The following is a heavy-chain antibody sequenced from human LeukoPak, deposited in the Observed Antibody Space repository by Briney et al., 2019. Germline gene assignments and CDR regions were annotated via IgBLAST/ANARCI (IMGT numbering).Heavy chain of an antibody. J-gene: IGHJ6*02. D-gene: IGHD1-20*01. V-gene: IGHV1-2*06. Sequence: PGASVKVSCKASGYTFTGYYMHWVRQAPGQGLEWMGRINPNSGGTNYAQKFQGRVTMTRDTSISTAYMELSRLRSDDTAVYYCAGLTGTRCGMDVWGQGTTVTVSS. CDR3: AGLTGTRCGMDV. CDR1: GYTFTGYY. CDR2: INPNSGGT.